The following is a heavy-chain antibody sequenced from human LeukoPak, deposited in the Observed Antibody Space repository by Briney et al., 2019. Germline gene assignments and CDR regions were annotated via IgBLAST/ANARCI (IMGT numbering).Heavy chain of an antibody. CDR1: GYSFTSYW. Sequence: PGESLKISCKGSGYSFTSYWISWVRQMPVQGLEWMGRIDPSDSYTNYSPSFQGHVTISADKSISTAYLQWSSLKASDTAMYYCAIHDSGSYDFDYWGQGTLVTVSS. V-gene: IGHV5-10-1*01. CDR3: AIHDSGSYDFDY. D-gene: IGHD1-26*01. CDR2: IDPSDSYT. J-gene: IGHJ4*02.